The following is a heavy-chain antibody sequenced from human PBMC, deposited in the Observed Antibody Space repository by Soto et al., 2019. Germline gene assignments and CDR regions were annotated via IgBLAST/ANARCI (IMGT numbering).Heavy chain of an antibody. CDR3: AKELTIFGVVIPPFDY. J-gene: IGHJ4*02. Sequence: GGSLRLSCAASGSTFSSYSMNWVRQAPGKGLEWVSYISSSSSTIYYADSVKGRFTISRDNAKNSLYLQMNSLRAEDTAVYYCAKELTIFGVVIPPFDYWGQGTLVTVSS. CDR1: GSTFSSYS. V-gene: IGHV3-48*01. D-gene: IGHD3-3*01. CDR2: ISSSSSTI.